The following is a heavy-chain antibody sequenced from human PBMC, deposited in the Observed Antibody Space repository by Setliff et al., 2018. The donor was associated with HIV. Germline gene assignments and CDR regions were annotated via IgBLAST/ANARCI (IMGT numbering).Heavy chain of an antibody. CDR1: GGTFSSYG. Sequence: SVKVSCKASGGTFSSYGISWVRQAPGQGLERMGGIIPIFGTANQAQKFQGRVTITADEYTSIAYMELSSLRSEDTAVYYCAKSHISMVRGDLGHDASDIWGQGTMVTVSS. CDR2: IIPIFGTA. J-gene: IGHJ3*02. V-gene: IGHV1-69*13. CDR3: AKSHISMVRGDLGHDASDI. D-gene: IGHD3-10*01.